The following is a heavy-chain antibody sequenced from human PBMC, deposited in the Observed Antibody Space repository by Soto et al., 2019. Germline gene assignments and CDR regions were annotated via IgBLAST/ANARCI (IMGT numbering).Heavy chain of an antibody. J-gene: IGHJ6*02. CDR3: ARWYVAAAATGYYGMDV. Sequence: GASVKVSCKASGGTFSSFAISWVRQAPGQGLEWMGGIIPIFGTANYAQKFQGRVTITADESTSTAYMELSSLRSEDTAVYYCARWYVAAAATGYYGMDVWGQGTTVT. V-gene: IGHV1-69*13. CDR1: GGTFSSFA. CDR2: IIPIFGTA. D-gene: IGHD6-13*01.